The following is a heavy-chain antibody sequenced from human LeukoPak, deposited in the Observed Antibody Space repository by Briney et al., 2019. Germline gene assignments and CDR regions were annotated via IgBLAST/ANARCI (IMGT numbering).Heavy chain of an antibody. D-gene: IGHD3-3*01. Sequence: PGGSLRLSCAVSGFTFSSYWMSWVRQAPGKGLEWVANIKQDGSEKYYVDSVKGRFTISRDNAKNSLYLQMNSLRAEDTAVYYCARATLYYDFWSGYPNFDYWGQGTLVTVSS. J-gene: IGHJ4*02. CDR3: ARATLYYDFWSGYPNFDY. CDR1: GFTFSSYW. V-gene: IGHV3-7*01. CDR2: IKQDGSEK.